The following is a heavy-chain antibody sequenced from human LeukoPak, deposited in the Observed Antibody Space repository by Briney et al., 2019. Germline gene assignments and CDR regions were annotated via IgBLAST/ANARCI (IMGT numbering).Heavy chain of an antibody. J-gene: IGHJ5*02. V-gene: IGHV4-34*01. CDR3: ARTFAYCSSTSCYLNWFDP. Sequence: SETLSLTCAVYGGSFSGYYWSWIRQPPGEGLEWIGEINHSGSTNYNPSLKSRVTISVDTSKNQFSLKLSSVTAADTAVYYCARTFAYCSSTSCYLNWFDPWGQGTLVTVSS. CDR1: GGSFSGYY. D-gene: IGHD2-2*01. CDR2: INHSGST.